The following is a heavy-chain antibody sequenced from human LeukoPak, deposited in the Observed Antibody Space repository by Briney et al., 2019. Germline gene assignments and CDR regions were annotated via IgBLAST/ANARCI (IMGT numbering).Heavy chain of an antibody. J-gene: IGHJ4*02. D-gene: IGHD3-22*01. CDR2: INHSGST. V-gene: IGHV4-34*01. Sequence: SETLSLTCAVYGGSFSGYYWSWIRQPPGKGLEWIGEINHSGSTNYNPSLKSRVTISVDTSKNQFSLKLSSVTAADTAVYYCARRRTPFYYYDSSGYYPDWGQGTLVTVSS. CDR3: ARRRTPFYYYDSSGYYPD. CDR1: GGSFSGYY.